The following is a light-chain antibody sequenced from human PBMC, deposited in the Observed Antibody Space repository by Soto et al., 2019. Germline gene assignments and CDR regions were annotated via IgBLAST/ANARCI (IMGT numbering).Light chain of an antibody. J-gene: IGKJ3*01. CDR2: GAS. Sequence: DIQMTQSPASLAASLGDRITISCRASQTISNYLNWYHQKPGEAPKILIYGASTLQSGVPSSVRGSGSGTEFTHAISSLQPEDFGTYYCQQSYNVPFTFGPGTKVDVK. V-gene: IGKV1-39*01. CDR1: QTISNY. CDR3: QQSYNVPFT.